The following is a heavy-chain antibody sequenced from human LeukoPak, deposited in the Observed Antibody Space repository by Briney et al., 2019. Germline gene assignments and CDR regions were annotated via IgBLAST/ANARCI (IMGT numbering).Heavy chain of an antibody. CDR3: AQIYTYGSSQFDY. CDR2: ISSGGSVI. Sequence: GGSLRLSCRASGFIFSNYEMNWVRQAPGKGLEWVTYISSGGSVIYYADSVKGRFTISRDNAKNSLYLQMNSLRAEDTAVYYCAQIYTYGSSQFDYWGQGTLVTVSS. CDR1: GFIFSNYE. D-gene: IGHD5-18*01. J-gene: IGHJ4*02. V-gene: IGHV3-48*03.